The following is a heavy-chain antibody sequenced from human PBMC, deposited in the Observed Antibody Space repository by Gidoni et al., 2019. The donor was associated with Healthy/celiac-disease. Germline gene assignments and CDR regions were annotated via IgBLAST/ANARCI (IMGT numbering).Heavy chain of an antibody. J-gene: IGHJ4*02. CDR2: INWNGGST. Sequence: EVQLVESGGGVVRPGGSLRLSCAASGFTLDDYGMSWVRQAPGKGLAWVSGINWNGGSTGYADSVNGRFTISRDNAKNSLYLQMNSLRAEDTALYYCARIGYYDSSGYYYYFDYWGQGTLVTVSS. D-gene: IGHD3-22*01. V-gene: IGHV3-20*04. CDR3: ARIGYYDSSGYYYYFDY. CDR1: GFTLDDYG.